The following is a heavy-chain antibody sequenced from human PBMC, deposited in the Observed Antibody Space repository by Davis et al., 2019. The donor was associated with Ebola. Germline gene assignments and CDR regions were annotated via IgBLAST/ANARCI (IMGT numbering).Heavy chain of an antibody. D-gene: IGHD1-26*01. Sequence: GESLKISCTGSGFTFNNYPLTWVRQTSGKGLEWISTIGVNDVETFYADSVKGRFTISRDSSQNTVYLQMNSLRPEDTAVYFCGPTGRLTYGLDVWGQRTTVTVSS. J-gene: IGHJ6*02. CDR1: GFTFNNYP. CDR3: GPTGRLTYGLDV. V-gene: IGHV3-23*01. CDR2: IGVNDVET.